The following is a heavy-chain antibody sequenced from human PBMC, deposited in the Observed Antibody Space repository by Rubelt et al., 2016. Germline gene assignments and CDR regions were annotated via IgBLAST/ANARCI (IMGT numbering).Heavy chain of an antibody. J-gene: IGHJ4*02. D-gene: IGHD1-26*01. Sequence: QVQLVQSGAEVKKPGASVKVSCKASGYTFTTYGINWVRQAPGQGLEWLGWISAYTGNTNHAQKLLGRVTMTTDTSTSTAYMELRSLRSDDTAVYYCAREAYSGRYPLIDYWGQGTLVTVSS. CDR1: GYTFTTYG. CDR2: ISAYTGNT. V-gene: IGHV1-18*01. CDR3: AREAYSGRYPLIDY.